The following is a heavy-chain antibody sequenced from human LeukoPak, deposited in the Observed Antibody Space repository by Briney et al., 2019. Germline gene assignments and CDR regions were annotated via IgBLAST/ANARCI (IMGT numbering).Heavy chain of an antibody. CDR1: GFTIGPYA. V-gene: IGHV3-43*02. J-gene: IGHJ6*02. CDR2: IKADGSGT. CDR3: ATWAFYHNLDV. D-gene: IGHD2/OR15-2a*01. Sequence: QSGGSLRLSCAAPGFTIGPYAMYWVRQGPGRGLEWVSVIKADGSGTFYADSVRGRFTTSRDNSKNSLYLQMNSLTSEDTALYYCATWAFYHNLDVWGQGTTVIVSS.